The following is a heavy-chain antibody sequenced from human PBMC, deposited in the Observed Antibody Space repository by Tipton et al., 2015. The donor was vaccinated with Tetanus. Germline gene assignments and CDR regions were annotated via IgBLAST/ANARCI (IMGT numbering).Heavy chain of an antibody. J-gene: IGHJ4*02. CDR1: GASINAGGYL. V-gene: IGHV4-31*03. CDR3: ARGLPREPSYLDY. D-gene: IGHD1-26*01. CDR2: IYYTALT. Sequence: TLSLTCTVSGASINAGGYLWTWVRQHPGQGLEWIGNIYYTALTSYSPSLNSRGRIAVDTSKNQFSLSLTSVTAADTAVYFCARGLPREPSYLDYWGQGKQVTVSS.